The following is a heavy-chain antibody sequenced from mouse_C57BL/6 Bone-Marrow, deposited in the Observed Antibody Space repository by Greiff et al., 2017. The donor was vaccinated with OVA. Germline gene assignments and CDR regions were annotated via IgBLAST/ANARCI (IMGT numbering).Heavy chain of an antibody. CDR1: GYAFSNYW. D-gene: IGHD1-2*01. Sequence: VQLQQSGPELVKPGASVKISCKASGYAFSNYWMNWVKQRPGKGLEWIGRIYPGDGDTNYNGKFKGKATLTADKSSNTAYMQLSSLTSEDSAVYFCARRVLRPYWYFDVWGTGTTVTVSS. CDR3: ARRVLRPYWYFDV. CDR2: IYPGDGDT. J-gene: IGHJ1*03. V-gene: IGHV1-82*01.